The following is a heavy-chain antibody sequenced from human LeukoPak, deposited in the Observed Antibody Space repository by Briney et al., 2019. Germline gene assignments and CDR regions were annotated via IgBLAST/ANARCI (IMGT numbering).Heavy chain of an antibody. CDR2: IYYSVST. V-gene: IGHV4-61*09. D-gene: IGHD3-9*01. CDR1: GGSISSGSYY. J-gene: IGHJ3*01. Sequence: VKPSQTLSLTCTVSGGSISSGSYYWSWIRQPPGKGLEWIGHIYYSVSTDYNPSLKSRVLISQDTSKNQFFLSLSSVSAADTAVYYCATHVEMGNPFDFWGQGTMVTVSS. CDR3: ATHVEMGNPFDF.